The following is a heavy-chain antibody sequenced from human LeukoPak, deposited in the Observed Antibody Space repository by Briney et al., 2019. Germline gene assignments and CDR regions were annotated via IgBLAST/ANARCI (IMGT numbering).Heavy chain of an antibody. CDR2: ISSTGGTT. CDR3: AKNGDRGAYCTGGTCYPYFYYYMDV. CDR1: GFTFDDYA. D-gene: IGHD2-15*01. J-gene: IGHJ6*03. V-gene: IGHV3-23*01. Sequence: PGRSLRLSCAASGFTFDDYAMHWVRQAPGRGLEWVSSISSTGGTTYYADSVKGRFTISSDNSKNTLYLQMNSLRAEDTAIYYCAKNGDRGAYCTGGTCYPYFYYYMDVWGKGTTVTI.